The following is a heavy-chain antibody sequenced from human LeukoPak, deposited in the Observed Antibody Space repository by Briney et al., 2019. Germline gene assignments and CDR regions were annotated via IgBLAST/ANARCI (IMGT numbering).Heavy chain of an antibody. Sequence: ASVKVSCKASGYTFTGYYMHWVRQAPGQGLEWMGWINPHSGGTNYAQKFQGRVTMTRDTSISTAYMELSRLRSDDTAVYYCARFLADPSCGGSCYGYNWFDPWGQGTLVTVSS. D-gene: IGHD2-15*01. V-gene: IGHV1-2*02. CDR2: INPHSGGT. J-gene: IGHJ5*02. CDR1: GYTFTGYY. CDR3: ARFLADPSCGGSCYGYNWFDP.